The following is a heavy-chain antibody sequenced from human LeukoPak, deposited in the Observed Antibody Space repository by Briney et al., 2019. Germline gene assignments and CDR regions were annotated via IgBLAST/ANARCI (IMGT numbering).Heavy chain of an antibody. CDR1: GFIFSNNY. D-gene: IGHD2-21*02. Sequence: PGGSLRLSCAASGFIFSNNYMSWVRQAPGRGLEWLATIWPVGSEKRYVDSLRGRVTISRDNVERSLYLQMNSLRAEDTAVYYCAKLKGQVTTWDSWGLGIRVTVSS. J-gene: IGHJ5*01. V-gene: IGHV3-7*03. CDR2: IWPVGSEK. CDR3: AKLKGQVTTWDS.